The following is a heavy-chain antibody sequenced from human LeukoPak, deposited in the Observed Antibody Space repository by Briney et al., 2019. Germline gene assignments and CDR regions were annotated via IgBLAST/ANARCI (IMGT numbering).Heavy chain of an antibody. CDR2: ISAYNGNT. CDR3: ERGAGTGYYYYYYGMDV. Sequence: ASVKVSCKASGYTFTSYGISWVRQAPGQGLEWMGWISAYNGNTNYAQKLQGRVTMTTDTSTSTAYMELRSLRSDDAAVYYCERGAGTGYYYYYYGMDVWGQGTTVTVSS. V-gene: IGHV1-18*01. D-gene: IGHD6-19*01. CDR1: GYTFTSYG. J-gene: IGHJ6*02.